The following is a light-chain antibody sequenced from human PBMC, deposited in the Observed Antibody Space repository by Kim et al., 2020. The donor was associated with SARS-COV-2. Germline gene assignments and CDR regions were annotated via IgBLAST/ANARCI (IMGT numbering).Light chain of an antibody. Sequence: EIVLTQSPSTLSLSPGERATLSCRASQSVSNSRLAWYQQKPGQAPRLLIYDASSSATGITDRFSGSGSGTDFTLTISRLEPEDFAEYYCQQYGDPSLTFGGGTKVHIK. CDR2: DAS. J-gene: IGKJ4*01. V-gene: IGKV3-20*01. CDR1: QSVSNSR. CDR3: QQYGDPSLT.